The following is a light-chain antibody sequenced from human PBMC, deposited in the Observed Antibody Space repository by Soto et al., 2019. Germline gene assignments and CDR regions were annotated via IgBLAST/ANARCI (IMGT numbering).Light chain of an antibody. J-gene: IGKJ1*01. CDR1: QSISSW. CDR2: DDS. Sequence: DIQMTQSASTLSASVGDRVTITCRASQSISSWLAWYQQKPVKDPKLLMYDDSSLESGVPSRFSGSGSGTEFTLTISSLQPDDFSAYYCQQDNSYSRTFGQGTKVDIK. V-gene: IGKV1-5*01. CDR3: QQDNSYSRT.